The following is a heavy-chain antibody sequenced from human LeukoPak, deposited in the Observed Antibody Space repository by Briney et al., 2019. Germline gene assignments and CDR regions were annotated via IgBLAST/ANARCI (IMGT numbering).Heavy chain of an antibody. CDR1: GGSISSGGYS. CDR3: AREGYCSGGSCDNWFDP. Sequence: SETLSLTCAVSGGSISSGGYSWSWIRQPPGKGLEWIGYIYHSGSTYYNPSLKSRVTISIDRSKNQFSLNLSSVTAADTAVYYCAREGYCSGGSCDNWFDPWGQGTLVTVSS. J-gene: IGHJ5*02. D-gene: IGHD2-15*01. CDR2: IYHSGST. V-gene: IGHV4-30-2*01.